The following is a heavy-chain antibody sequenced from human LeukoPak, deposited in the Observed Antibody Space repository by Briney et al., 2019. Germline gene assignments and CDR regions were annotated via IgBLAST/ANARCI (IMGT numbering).Heavy chain of an antibody. CDR3: ARGYSSSWYVDY. Sequence: SETLSLTCTVSGHSISSYYWSWIRQPPGKGLEWVGYIYYSGSTNYNPSLKSRVTISVDTSKNQFSLKLSSVTAADTAVYYCARGYSSSWYVDYWGQGTLVTVSS. V-gene: IGHV4-59*12. J-gene: IGHJ4*02. D-gene: IGHD6-13*01. CDR1: GHSISSYY. CDR2: IYYSGST.